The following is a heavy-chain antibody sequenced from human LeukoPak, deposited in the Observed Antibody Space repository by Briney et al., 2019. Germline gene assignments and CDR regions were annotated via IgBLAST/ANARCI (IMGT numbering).Heavy chain of an antibody. CDR2: ITNSGNSK. D-gene: IGHD3-22*01. CDR1: EFTFSSYS. V-gene: IGHV3-48*01. J-gene: IGHJ4*02. Sequence: PGGSLRLSCAASEFTFSSYSMNWVRQAPGKGLEWVSYITNSGNSKSYADSVKGRFTISRDNTKNSLYLQMNGLRAEDTAVYYCARTRSSGYLNFDYWGQGILVTVSS. CDR3: ARTRSSGYLNFDY.